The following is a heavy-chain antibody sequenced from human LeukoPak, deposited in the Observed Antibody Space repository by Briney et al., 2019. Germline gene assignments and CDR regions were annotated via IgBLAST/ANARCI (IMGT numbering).Heavy chain of an antibody. Sequence: GSLRLPLAASGFPFSSLSMGWIRQAPGKGVEWGSFLSSSGSTIYYADSVKGRFTISRDNAKNSLYLQMNSLRAEDTAVDYCAREGHDSSGYYYFDYWGQGTLVTVSS. CDR2: LSSSGSTI. D-gene: IGHD3-22*01. V-gene: IGHV3-11*01. J-gene: IGHJ4*02. CDR3: AREGHDSSGYYYFDY. CDR1: GFPFSSLS.